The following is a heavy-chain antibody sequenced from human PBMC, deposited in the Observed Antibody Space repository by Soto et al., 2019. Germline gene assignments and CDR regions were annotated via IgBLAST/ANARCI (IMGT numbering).Heavy chain of an antibody. J-gene: IGHJ4*02. CDR1: GGSISSGGYY. CDR2: IYHSGST. Sequence: PSETLSLTYTVSGGSISSGGYYWSCIRQHPGKGLEWIGYIYHSGSTYYNPSLKSRVTISVDTSKNQFSLKLSSVTAADTAVYYCARVHSSSYHYFDYWGQGTVVTVSS. CDR3: ARVHSSSYHYFDY. D-gene: IGHD6-13*01. V-gene: IGHV4-31*03.